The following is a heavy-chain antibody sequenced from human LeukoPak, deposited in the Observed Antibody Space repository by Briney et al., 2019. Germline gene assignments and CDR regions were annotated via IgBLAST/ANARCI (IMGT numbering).Heavy chain of an antibody. CDR1: GYTFTSYG. J-gene: IGHJ4*02. Sequence: SVTVSCKASGYTFTSYGIRWVRQAPAHGREWMGWICAYNGKSNYAQKLLGRVTRPTDTSTSTASTELRSLRSDDTAVYYCARGGYYDFGSGYWYPADDGGQGTLVTVSS. V-gene: IGHV1-18*01. CDR2: ICAYNGKS. CDR3: ARGGYYDFGSGYWYPADD. D-gene: IGHD3-3*01.